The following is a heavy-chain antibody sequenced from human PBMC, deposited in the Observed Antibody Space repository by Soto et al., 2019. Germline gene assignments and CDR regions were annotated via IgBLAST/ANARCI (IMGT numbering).Heavy chain of an antibody. CDR2: ISGSGGST. Sequence: LRLSCAASEFTFSTYAMSWVRQAPGKGLEWVSAISGSGGSTYYADSVKGRFTISRDTSKNTLYLQMNSLRAEDTALYYCAKSYSSNWYDYFDYWGQGTLVTVSS. V-gene: IGHV3-23*01. J-gene: IGHJ4*02. CDR1: EFTFSTYA. CDR3: AKSYSSNWYDYFDY. D-gene: IGHD6-13*01.